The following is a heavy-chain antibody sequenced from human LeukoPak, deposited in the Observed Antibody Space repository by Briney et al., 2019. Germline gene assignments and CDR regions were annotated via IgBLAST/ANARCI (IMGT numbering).Heavy chain of an antibody. D-gene: IGHD6-13*01. CDR3: ARDSRYSFGARELDY. J-gene: IGHJ4*02. Sequence: PSETLSLTCTVSGGSISSYYWSWIRQPAGKGLEWIGRIYTSGSTNYNPSLKSRVTMSVDTSKNQFSLKLSSVTAADTAVYYCARDSRYSFGARELDYWGQGTLVTVSS. CDR2: IYTSGST. CDR1: GGSISSYY. V-gene: IGHV4-4*07.